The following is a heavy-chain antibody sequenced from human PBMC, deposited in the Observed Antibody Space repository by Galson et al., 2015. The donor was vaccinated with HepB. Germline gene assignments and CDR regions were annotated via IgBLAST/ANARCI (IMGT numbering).Heavy chain of an antibody. CDR3: ARHPSRYGSGRSSDC. D-gene: IGHD3-10*01. J-gene: IGHJ4*02. V-gene: IGHV5-51*01. Sequence: QSGAEVKKPGESLKISCKGSGYRFTSYWIAWVRQMSGRGLEWMGMIYPGDSDTRYSPSFEGQVTISVDKSINTAYLQWNSLKASDTAVYYCARHPSRYGSGRSSDCWGQGTLVTVTS. CDR2: IYPGDSDT. CDR1: GYRFTSYW.